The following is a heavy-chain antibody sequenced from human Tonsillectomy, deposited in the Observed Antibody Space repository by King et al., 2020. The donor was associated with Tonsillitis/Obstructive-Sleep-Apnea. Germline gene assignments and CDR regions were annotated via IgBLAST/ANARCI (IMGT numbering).Heavy chain of an antibody. Sequence: VQLVESGGGLVQPGGSQRLSCSASGFTFSSYAMHWVRQAPGKGLEYVSAISSNGGSTYYADSVKGRFTISRDNSKNTLYLQMSSLRAEDTAVYYCVTNGGCSSTSCYFYYYYMDVWGKGTTVTVSS. CDR3: VTNGGCSSTSCYFYYYYMDV. CDR2: ISSNGGST. D-gene: IGHD2-2*01. V-gene: IGHV3-64D*06. J-gene: IGHJ6*03. CDR1: GFTFSSYA.